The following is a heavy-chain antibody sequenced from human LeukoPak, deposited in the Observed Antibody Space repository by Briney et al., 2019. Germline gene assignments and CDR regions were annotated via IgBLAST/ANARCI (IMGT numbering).Heavy chain of an antibody. Sequence: GGSLRLSCAASGFTFSSYGMHWVRQAPGKGLEWVAVIWYDGSNKYYADSVKGRFTISGDNSKNTLYLQMNSLRAEDTAVYYCARTSELYYYDSSGYYFDYWGQGTLVTVSS. CDR2: IWYDGSNK. CDR3: ARTSELYYYDSSGYYFDY. CDR1: GFTFSSYG. J-gene: IGHJ4*02. V-gene: IGHV3-33*01. D-gene: IGHD3-22*01.